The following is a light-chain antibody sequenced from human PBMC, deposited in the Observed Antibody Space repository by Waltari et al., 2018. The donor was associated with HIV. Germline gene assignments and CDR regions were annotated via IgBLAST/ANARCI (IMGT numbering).Light chain of an antibody. CDR1: SGSIASNY. V-gene: IGLV6-57*01. Sequence: NFMLTQPHSVSESPGKTVTISCTRSSGSIASNYVQWFQQRPGSSPTTVIFEDIRRPSGVPDRFSGSIDMSSNSASLTIAGLKTDDEADYYCQSFDSSSVVFGGGTKLTVL. CDR2: EDI. J-gene: IGLJ2*01. CDR3: QSFDSSSVV.